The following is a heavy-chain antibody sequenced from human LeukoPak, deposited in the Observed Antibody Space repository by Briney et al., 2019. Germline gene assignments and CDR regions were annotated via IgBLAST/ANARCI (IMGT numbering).Heavy chain of an antibody. Sequence: ASVTVSCTASGYTFTGYYMHWVRQAPGQGLEWMGRINPNSGGTNYAQKFQGRVTMTRDTSISTAYMELSRLRSDDTAVYYCARDFGIVGATGWFDPWGQGTLVTVSS. CDR3: ARDFGIVGATGWFDP. V-gene: IGHV1-2*06. D-gene: IGHD1-26*01. CDR1: GYTFTGYY. CDR2: INPNSGGT. J-gene: IGHJ5*02.